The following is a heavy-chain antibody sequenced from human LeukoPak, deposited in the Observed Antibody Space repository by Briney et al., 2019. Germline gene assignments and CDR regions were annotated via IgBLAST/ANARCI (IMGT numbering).Heavy chain of an antibody. CDR3: ARGRDGYNFLNRGEYYYFDY. V-gene: IGHV4-61*02. J-gene: IGHJ4*02. CDR1: GGSISSGSYY. Sequence: SETLSLTCTVSGGSISSGSYYWDWIRQPAGKGLEWIGRMYTSGSTNYNPSLKSRATISLDTSKNQFSLKLSSVAAADTAVYYCARGRDGYNFLNRGEYYYFDYWGQGTLVTVSS. CDR2: MYTSGST. D-gene: IGHD5-24*01.